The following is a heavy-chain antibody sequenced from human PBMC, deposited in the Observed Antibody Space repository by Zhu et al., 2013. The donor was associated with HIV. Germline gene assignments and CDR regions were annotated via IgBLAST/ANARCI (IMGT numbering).Heavy chain of an antibody. V-gene: IGHV1-2*02. CDR2: INPNSGGT. J-gene: IGHJ4*02. D-gene: IGHD5-18*01. CDR3: ARIKLVTGCFDF. Sequence: QVQLVQSGAEVKKPGASVKVSCRTSGYTFSAYYIHWVRQAPGQGLEWMGWINPNSGGTNYAQKFQGRVTMTSDTSISSASMELNRLRSDDTAVYYCARIKLVTGCFDFWGQGTLVTVSS. CDR1: GYTFSAYY.